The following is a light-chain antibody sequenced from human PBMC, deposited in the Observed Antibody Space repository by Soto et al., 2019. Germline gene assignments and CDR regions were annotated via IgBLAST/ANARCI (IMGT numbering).Light chain of an antibody. Sequence: IVMMQSAATVGVSPGERVILSCRASQSISTNLAWYQYIPGQAPRLLIYAASTRATGIPARFSGSGSGTDFTLSITSLQAEDYAVYYCHQYNNWPPWTFGQGTKVDIK. J-gene: IGKJ1*01. V-gene: IGKV3-15*01. CDR2: AAS. CDR1: QSISTN. CDR3: HQYNNWPPWT.